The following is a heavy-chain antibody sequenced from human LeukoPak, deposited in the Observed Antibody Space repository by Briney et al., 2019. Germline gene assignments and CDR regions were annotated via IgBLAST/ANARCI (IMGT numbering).Heavy chain of an antibody. Sequence: GGSLRLSCAASGFTFINYWMSWVRQAPGKGLEWVANIKQDGSEKYYVDSVKDRFTISRDNAKNSLYLQMNSLRAEDTAVYYCARAPSRPSSGWYDGIIDYWGQGTLVTVSS. J-gene: IGHJ4*02. D-gene: IGHD6-19*01. V-gene: IGHV3-7*01. CDR3: ARAPSRPSSGWYDGIIDY. CDR1: GFTFINYW. CDR2: IKQDGSEK.